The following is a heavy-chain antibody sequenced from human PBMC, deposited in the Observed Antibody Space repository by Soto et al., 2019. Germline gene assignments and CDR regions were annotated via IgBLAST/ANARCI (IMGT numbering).Heavy chain of an antibody. CDR3: TRRHCRSCGCSSDFDF. V-gene: IGHV3-73*01. D-gene: IGHD2-15*01. Sequence: EVQLVESGGGLVQRGGYVKLSCAASGFTLSGFDVYWVRQAAGEGLERVGRIKTKVENYATAYAASDKGRFSLSRDESKNTEYLEMNNLNTEDTAVYYCTRRHCRSCGCSSDFDFRGQGSLVAVSS. CDR2: IKTKVENYAT. CDR1: GFTLSGFD. J-gene: IGHJ4*02.